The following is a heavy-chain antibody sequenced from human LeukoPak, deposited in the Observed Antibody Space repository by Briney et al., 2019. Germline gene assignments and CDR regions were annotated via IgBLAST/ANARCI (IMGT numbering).Heavy chain of an antibody. J-gene: IGHJ5*02. CDR3: ARPVRGP. Sequence: SETLSLTCAVYGGSFSSYYWSWIRQPPGKGLEWIGEINHSGSTNYNPSLKSRVTISVDTSTNQFSLKVSSVTAADTAMYYCARPVRGPWGQGTLVTVSP. CDR1: GGSFSSYY. CDR2: INHSGST. V-gene: IGHV4-34*01.